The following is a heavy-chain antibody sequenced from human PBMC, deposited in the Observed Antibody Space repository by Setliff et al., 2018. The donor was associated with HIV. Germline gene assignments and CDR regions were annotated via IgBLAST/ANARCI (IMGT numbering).Heavy chain of an antibody. D-gene: IGHD3-10*01. J-gene: IGHJ4*02. CDR3: ARYYYARRDGYNSYFDY. V-gene: IGHV1-69*05. CDR2: IIPMFGTT. CDR1: GTSFNIYA. Sequence: SVKVSCKASGTSFNIYAISWVRQAPGQGLEWMGGIIPMFGTTDYAQKFQGRITITTDESTTTAYMELRSLRSEDTAVYYCARYYYARRDGYNSYFDYWGQGTLVTVSS.